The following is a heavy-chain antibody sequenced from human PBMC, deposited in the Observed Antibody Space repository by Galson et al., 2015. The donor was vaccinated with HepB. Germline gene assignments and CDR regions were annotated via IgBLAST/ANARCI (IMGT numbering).Heavy chain of an antibody. J-gene: IGHJ4*02. CDR2: ISAYNGNT. CDR3: ARDRLHYTGSWQTSNY. Sequence: SVKVSCKASGYTFTNYGISWVRQAPGQGLEWMGWISAYNGNTNSAQKLQGRVTMTTDTSTGTAYMELRSLRSDDTAVYYCARDRLHYTGSWQTSNYWGQGTLVTVSS. CDR1: GYTFTNYG. D-gene: IGHD6-13*01. V-gene: IGHV1-18*01.